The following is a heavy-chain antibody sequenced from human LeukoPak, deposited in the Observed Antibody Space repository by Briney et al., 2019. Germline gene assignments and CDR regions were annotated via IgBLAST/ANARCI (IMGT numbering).Heavy chain of an antibody. D-gene: IGHD2-2*01. J-gene: IGHJ3*02. CDR2: IYFSGTT. Sequence: SETLSLTCAVYGGSFSGYYWSWIRQHPGKGLEWIGYIYFSGTTYYNPSLRSRVTISVDTSKNQFSLKLSSVTAADTAVYYCARDPAPYCSSGNCYGAFDIWGQGTMVTVSS. V-gene: IGHV4-31*11. CDR3: ARDPAPYCSSGNCYGAFDI. CDR1: GGSFSGYY.